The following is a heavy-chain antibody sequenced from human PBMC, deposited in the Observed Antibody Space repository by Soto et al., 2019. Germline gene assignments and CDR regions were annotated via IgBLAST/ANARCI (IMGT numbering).Heavy chain of an antibody. CDR1: GGSISSYY. CDR3: ARHYGDSY. Sequence: QVHLQESGPGLVKPSETLSLTGTVSGGSISSYYWSWIRQPPGKGLEWIGCISSTGNTNYNPSLKSRVTISVDTPKNQFSLNLSSVTAADTAVYHCARHYGDSYWGQGILVTVSS. J-gene: IGHJ4*02. CDR2: ISSTGNT. V-gene: IGHV4-59*08. D-gene: IGHD4-17*01.